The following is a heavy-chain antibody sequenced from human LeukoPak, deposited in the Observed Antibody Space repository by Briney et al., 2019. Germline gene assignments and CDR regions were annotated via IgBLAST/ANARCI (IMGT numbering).Heavy chain of an antibody. D-gene: IGHD1-1*01. CDR3: ARATSGGTYYYYGMDV. V-gene: IGHV1-69*04. CDR1: GGTFSSYA. CDR2: IIPILGIA. J-gene: IGHJ6*02. Sequence: ASVKVSCKASGGTFSSYAISWVRQAPGQGLEWMGRIIPILGIANYAQKFQGRVTMTTDTSTSTAYMELRSLRSDDTAVYYCARATSGGTYYYYGMDVWGQGTTVTVSS.